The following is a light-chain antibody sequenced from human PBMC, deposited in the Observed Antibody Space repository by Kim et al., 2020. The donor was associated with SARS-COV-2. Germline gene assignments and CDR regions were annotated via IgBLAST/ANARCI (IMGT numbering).Light chain of an antibody. CDR3: NSRDSNDNVV. J-gene: IGLJ2*01. V-gene: IGLV3-19*01. CDR1: SLRSYY. Sequence: VALRQQVRIQGQGDSLRSYYATCDQQKPGQAPILGIYGKNNRPSGIPDRFSGSSSGNTASLTITGTQAGVEADYYCNSRDSNDNVVFGGGTQLTVL. CDR2: GKN.